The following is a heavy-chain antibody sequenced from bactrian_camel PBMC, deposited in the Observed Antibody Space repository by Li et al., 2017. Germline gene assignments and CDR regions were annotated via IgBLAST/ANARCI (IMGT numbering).Heavy chain of an antibody. CDR1: TYDISKSR. V-gene: IGHV3S53*01. Sequence: VQLVESGGGSVEAGGSLTLSCTSSTYDISKSRMGWFRQSPGDEGLASIAGNGRTRYADSVKGRFAMSQNNDKNTMYLQMNSLKPEDTAMYYCAAASRSSCRRAYGGSWYSLSNDFHYWGQGTQVTVSS. D-gene: IGHD6*01. J-gene: IGHJ4*01. CDR3: AAASRSSCRRAYGGSWYSLSNDFHY. CDR2: IAGNGRT.